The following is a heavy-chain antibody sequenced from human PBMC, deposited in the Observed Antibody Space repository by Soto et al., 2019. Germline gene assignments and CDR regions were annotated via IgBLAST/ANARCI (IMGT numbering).Heavy chain of an antibody. CDR1: GYTFTGYY. J-gene: IGHJ5*02. D-gene: IGHD2-15*01. CDR3: ARSRGDLYCSGGSCLVDWFDP. Sequence: QVQLVQSGAEVKKPGASVKVSCKASGYTFTGYYMHWVRQAPGQGVEWMGWINPNSGGTNYAQKFQGRVTMTRDTSISTAYMELSRLRSDGTAVYYCARSRGDLYCSGGSCLVDWFDPWGQGTLVTVSS. V-gene: IGHV1-2*02. CDR2: INPNSGGT.